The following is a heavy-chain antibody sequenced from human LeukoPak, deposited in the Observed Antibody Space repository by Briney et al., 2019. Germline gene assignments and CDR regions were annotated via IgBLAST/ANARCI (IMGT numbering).Heavy chain of an antibody. CDR1: GFTFSDYN. Sequence: GGSLRLSCAASGFTFSDYNMNWVRQAPGQGLEWVSHIGGRSSTTYYADSVKGRFTISRDNAKNSLYLQMNGLRDEDTAVYYCARDRVYYMGVWGKGTTVTVSS. J-gene: IGHJ6*03. CDR3: ARDRVYYMGV. V-gene: IGHV3-48*02. CDR2: IGGRSSTT.